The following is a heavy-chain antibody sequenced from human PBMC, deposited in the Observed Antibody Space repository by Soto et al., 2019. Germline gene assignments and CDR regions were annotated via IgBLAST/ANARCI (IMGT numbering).Heavy chain of an antibody. Sequence: QVQLVQSGAEVKKPGASVKVSCKASGYTFTSYAMHWVRQAPGQRLEWMGWINAGNGNTKYSQKFQGRVTITRDTSASTAYMELSSLRSEHTAVYYCATAKVGGSSHFDYWGQGTLVTVSS. D-gene: IGHD6-6*01. CDR3: ATAKVGGSSHFDY. V-gene: IGHV1-3*01. CDR2: INAGNGNT. J-gene: IGHJ4*02. CDR1: GYTFTSYA.